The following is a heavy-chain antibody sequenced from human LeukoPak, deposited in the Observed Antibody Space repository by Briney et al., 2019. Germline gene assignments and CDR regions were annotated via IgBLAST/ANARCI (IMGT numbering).Heavy chain of an antibody. D-gene: IGHD3-22*01. CDR1: GFTFSSYA. CDR2: ISGSGGST. V-gene: IGHV3-23*01. CDR3: AKDRALYYYDSSDYFDY. Sequence: GGSLRLSCAASGFTFSSYAMSWVRQAPGKGLEWVSAISGSGGSTYYADSVRGRFTISRDNSKSTLYLQMNSLRAEDTAVYYCAKDRALYYYDSSDYFDYWGQGTLVTVSS. J-gene: IGHJ4*02.